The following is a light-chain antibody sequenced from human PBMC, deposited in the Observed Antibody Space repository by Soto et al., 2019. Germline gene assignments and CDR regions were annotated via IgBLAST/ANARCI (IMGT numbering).Light chain of an antibody. CDR2: GAS. CDR1: PSVSSSY. CDR3: QQYGSSPYT. J-gene: IGKJ2*01. Sequence: EIVLTKSPGTLSLSPGERATLSCRASPSVSSSYLAWYQQKPGQAPRLLIYGASSRATGIPDRFSGSGSGTDFTLTISRLEPEDFAVYYCQQYGSSPYTFGQGTKLEIK. V-gene: IGKV3-20*01.